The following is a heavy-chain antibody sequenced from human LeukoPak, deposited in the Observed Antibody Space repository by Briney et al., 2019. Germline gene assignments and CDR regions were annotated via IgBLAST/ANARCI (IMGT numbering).Heavy chain of an antibody. V-gene: IGHV3-53*01. Sequence: PGGSLRLSRAASGFTVSSNYMSWVRQAPGKGLEWVSVIYSGGSTYYADSVKGRFTISRDNSKNTLYLQMNSLRAEDTAVYYCAKGSAMAYYFDYWGQGTLVTVSS. CDR3: AKGSAMAYYFDY. CDR1: GFTVSSNY. CDR2: IYSGGST. J-gene: IGHJ4*02. D-gene: IGHD5-18*01.